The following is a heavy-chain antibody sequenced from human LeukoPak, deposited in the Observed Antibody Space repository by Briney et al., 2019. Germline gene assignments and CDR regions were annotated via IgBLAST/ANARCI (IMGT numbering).Heavy chain of an antibody. CDR3: STYNWNDSDAFDI. Sequence: SETLSLTCTVSGGSISSNYWSWIRQPPGKGLEWIGYIYCSGSTNYNPSLKSRVTISVDTSKNPFSLKLSSVTAADTAVYYCSTYNWNDSDAFDIWGQGTMVTVSS. D-gene: IGHD1-20*01. CDR2: IYCSGST. J-gene: IGHJ3*02. V-gene: IGHV4-59*01. CDR1: GGSISSNY.